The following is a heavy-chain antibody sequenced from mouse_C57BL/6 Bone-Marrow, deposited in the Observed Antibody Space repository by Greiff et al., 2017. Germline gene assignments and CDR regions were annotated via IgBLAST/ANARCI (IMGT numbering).Heavy chain of an antibody. CDR1: GYTFTDYY. V-gene: IGHV1-26*01. D-gene: IGHD2-4*01. CDR2: INPNNGGT. CDR3: ARYEDYED. Sequence: EVQLQQSGPELVKPGASVKISCKASGYTFTDYYMNWVKQSHGKSLEWIGDINPNNGGTSYNQKFKGKATLTVDKSSSTAYMELRSLTSEDSAVYYCARYEDYEDWGQGTTRTVSS. J-gene: IGHJ2*01.